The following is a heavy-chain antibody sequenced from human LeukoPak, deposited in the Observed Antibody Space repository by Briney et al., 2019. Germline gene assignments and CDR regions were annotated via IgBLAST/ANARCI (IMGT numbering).Heavy chain of an antibody. CDR1: GFTFSSYA. D-gene: IGHD6-6*01. V-gene: IGHV3-23*01. J-gene: IGHJ4*02. CDR3: AKDRGAYSSSSKAAVVY. Sequence: GGSLRLSRAASGFTFSSYAMSWVRQAPGKGLEWVSAISGSGGSTYYADPVKGRFTISRDNSKNTLYLQMNSLRAEDTAVYYCAKDRGAYSSSSKAAVVYWGQGTLVTVSS. CDR2: ISGSGGST.